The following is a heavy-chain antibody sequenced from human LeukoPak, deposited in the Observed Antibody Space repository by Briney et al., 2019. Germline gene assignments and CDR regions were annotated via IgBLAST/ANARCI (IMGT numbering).Heavy chain of an antibody. V-gene: IGHV1-18*01. Sequence: ASVKVSCKASGYTFTSYGISWVRQAPEQGLEWMGWISAYNGNTNYAQKLQGRVTMTTDTSTSTAYMELRSLRSDDTAVYYCARDLEYYYDSSGYYYVRPPFDYWGQGTLVTVSS. D-gene: IGHD3-22*01. CDR3: ARDLEYYYDSSGYYYVRPPFDY. CDR2: ISAYNGNT. CDR1: GYTFTSYG. J-gene: IGHJ4*02.